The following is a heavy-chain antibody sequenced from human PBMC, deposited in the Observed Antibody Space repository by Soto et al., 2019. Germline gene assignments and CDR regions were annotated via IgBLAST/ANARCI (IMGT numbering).Heavy chain of an antibody. D-gene: IGHD6-19*01. Sequence: GGSLRLSCAASGFTFSSYSRNWVRQAPGKGLEWVGRIKSKTDGGTTDYAAPVKGRFTISRDDSKNTLYLQMNSLKTEDTAVYYCTTDSQYSSGLKDFDYWGQGTLVTVSS. J-gene: IGHJ4*02. CDR1: GFTFSSYS. V-gene: IGHV3-15*07. CDR3: TTDSQYSSGLKDFDY. CDR2: IKSKTDGGTT.